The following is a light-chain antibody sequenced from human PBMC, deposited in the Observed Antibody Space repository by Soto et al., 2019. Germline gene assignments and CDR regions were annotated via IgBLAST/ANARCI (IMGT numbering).Light chain of an antibody. V-gene: IGKV1-12*01. J-gene: IGKJ1*01. Sequence: DIQMTQSPSSVSASVGDRVTINSRASQAIAGWLAWYKQKPGRAPKLLIYAAAVLQSVVPLRFSGGVSGTDFNLTISSLQPEDFATDYCQQAQSFPWTFGQGANVEIK. CDR1: QAIAGW. CDR3: QQAQSFPWT. CDR2: AAA.